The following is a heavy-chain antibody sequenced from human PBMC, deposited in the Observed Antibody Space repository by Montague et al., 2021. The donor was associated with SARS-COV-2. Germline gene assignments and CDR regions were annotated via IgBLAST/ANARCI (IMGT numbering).Heavy chain of an antibody. CDR3: ARGDGVVVAAPYI. D-gene: IGHD2-15*01. V-gene: IGHV4-31*03. Sequence: TLSLTCTVSGGSISNGGYYCSWIRQHPGKGLEWIGYMYDSGSTYYNPSLTSRVTMSLDTSKNQFSLKLSSVTAADTAVYYCARGDGVVVAAPYIWGQRTMVTVSS. CDR1: GGSISNGGYY. CDR2: MYDSGST. J-gene: IGHJ3*02.